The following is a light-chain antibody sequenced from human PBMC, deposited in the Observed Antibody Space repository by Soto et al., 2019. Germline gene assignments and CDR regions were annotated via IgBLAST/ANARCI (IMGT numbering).Light chain of an antibody. CDR3: QQRSSWPPT. CDR1: QNITTY. CDR2: DTF. Sequence: VVLTQSPGSLSLSPGERATLTCTASQNITTYLAWYQQKPGQAPRLLIYDTFNRASGAPDRFTGSGSGTVFILPINSGAPEDSSVYYCQQRSSWPPTFGGGTKVEIK. V-gene: IGKV3-11*01. J-gene: IGKJ4*02.